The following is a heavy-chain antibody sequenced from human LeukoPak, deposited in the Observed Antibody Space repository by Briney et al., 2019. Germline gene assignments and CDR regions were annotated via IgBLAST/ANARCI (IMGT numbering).Heavy chain of an antibody. CDR3: AKDLSSGYYDAFDI. CDR1: GVTVSSNY. V-gene: IGHV3-66*01. Sequence: GGSLRLSCAASGVTVSSNYMSWVRQAPGKGLEWVSVIYSGDNTYYADSVKGRFTISRDNSKNTLYLQMNSLRAEDTAVYYCAKDLSSGYYDAFDIWGQGTMVTVSS. D-gene: IGHD3-22*01. CDR2: IYSGDNT. J-gene: IGHJ3*02.